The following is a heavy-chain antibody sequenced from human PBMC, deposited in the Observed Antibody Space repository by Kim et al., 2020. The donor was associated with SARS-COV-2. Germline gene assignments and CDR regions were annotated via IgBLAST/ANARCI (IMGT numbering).Heavy chain of an antibody. Sequence: SETLSLTCTVSGGSISSSSYYWGWIRQPPGKGLEWIGSIYYSGSTYYNPSLKSRVTISVDTSKNQFSLKLSSVTAADTAVYYCARHRALGAGRFLEWLLSPELDYWGQGTLVTVSS. V-gene: IGHV4-39*01. CDR3: ARHRALGAGRFLEWLLSPELDY. CDR1: GGSISSSSYY. CDR2: IYYSGST. D-gene: IGHD3-3*01. J-gene: IGHJ4*02.